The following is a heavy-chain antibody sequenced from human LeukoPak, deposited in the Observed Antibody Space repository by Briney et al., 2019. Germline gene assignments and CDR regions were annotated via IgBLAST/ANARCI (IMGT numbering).Heavy chain of an antibody. D-gene: IGHD6-13*01. CDR3: ARDLESSINIGAFDI. Sequence: GGSLRLSCAASGFTFSDYWMNWVRQAPGKGLEWVANINHDGSEKYYVDSVKGRFTISRDNAKNSLYLQMNSLRAEDTAVYYCARDLESSINIGAFDIWGQGTMVTVSS. CDR2: INHDGSEK. CDR1: GFTFSDYW. J-gene: IGHJ3*02. V-gene: IGHV3-7*01.